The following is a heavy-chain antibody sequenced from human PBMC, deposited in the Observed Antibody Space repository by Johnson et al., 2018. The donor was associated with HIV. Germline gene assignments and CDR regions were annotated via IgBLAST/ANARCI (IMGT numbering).Heavy chain of an antibody. CDR2: ISYDGSNK. V-gene: IGHV3-30*14. CDR1: AFTFSSYA. Sequence: QVQLVESGGGVVQPGRSLRLSCAASAFTFSSYAMHWVRQAPGKGLEWVAVISYDGSNKYYADYVKGRVTISRDNSKNTLYLQMNSLRAEDTAVYYCAKVLWEGDAFDIWGQGTLVTVSS. J-gene: IGHJ3*02. CDR3: AKVLWEGDAFDI. D-gene: IGHD2-2*01.